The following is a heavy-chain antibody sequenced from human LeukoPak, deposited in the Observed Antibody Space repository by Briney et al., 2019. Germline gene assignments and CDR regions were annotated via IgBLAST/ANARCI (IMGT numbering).Heavy chain of an antibody. V-gene: IGHV4-59*08. Sequence: SETLSLTCTVSGGSISSYYWSWIRQPPGKGLEWIGYIYYSGSTNYNPSLKSRATISVDTSKNQFSLKLSSVTAADTAVYYCARHGMTVAGNYYGMDVWGQGTTVTVSS. CDR1: GGSISSYY. CDR2: IYYSGST. CDR3: ARHGMTVAGNYYGMDV. J-gene: IGHJ6*02. D-gene: IGHD6-19*01.